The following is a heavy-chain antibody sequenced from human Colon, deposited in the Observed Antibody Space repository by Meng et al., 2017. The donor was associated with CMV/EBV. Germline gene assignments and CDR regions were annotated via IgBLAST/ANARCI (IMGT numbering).Heavy chain of an antibody. V-gene: IGHV3-23*01. CDR2: ISGSGGST. J-gene: IGHJ6*02. CDR1: GFTFSSYA. CDR3: AKGQKGYYYYCMDV. Sequence: GESLKISCAASGFTFSSYAMSWVRQAPGKGLEWVSAISGSGGSTYYADSVKGRFTISRDNSKNTLYLQMNSLRAEDTAVYYCAKGQKGYYYYCMDVWGQGTTVTVSS.